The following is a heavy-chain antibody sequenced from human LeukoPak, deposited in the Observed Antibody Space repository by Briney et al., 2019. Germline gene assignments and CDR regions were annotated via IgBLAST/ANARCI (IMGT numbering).Heavy chain of an antibody. J-gene: IGHJ4*02. Sequence: GGSLRLSCAASGFTFEDYGMTWVRQVPGKGLVWVSRINSDGSSTSYADSVKGRFTISRDNAKNTLYLQMNSLRAEDTAVYYCARETGWGEFDYWGQGTLVTVSS. D-gene: IGHD3-16*01. CDR1: GFTFEDYG. CDR3: ARETGWGEFDY. V-gene: IGHV3-74*01. CDR2: INSDGSST.